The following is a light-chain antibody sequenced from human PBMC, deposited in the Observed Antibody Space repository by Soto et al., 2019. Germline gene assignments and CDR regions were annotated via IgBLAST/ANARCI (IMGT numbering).Light chain of an antibody. CDR3: KHYDVWPLT. Sequence: EIVLTQSPATLSVSPGGGATLSCRASQSVSSHLAWYQQKPGQGPRLLIYGASTRATGIPARFSGSGSGTEFTLTISSLQSEDFAVYYCKHYDVWPLTFGQGTKVDIK. CDR1: QSVSSH. CDR2: GAS. J-gene: IGKJ1*01. V-gene: IGKV3-15*01.